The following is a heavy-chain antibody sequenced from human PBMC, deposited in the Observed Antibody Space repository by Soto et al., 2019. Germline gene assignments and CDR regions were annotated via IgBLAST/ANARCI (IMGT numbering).Heavy chain of an antibody. D-gene: IGHD4-4*01. CDR3: ARSPPRVERNNYAGGWFDP. J-gene: IGHJ5*02. V-gene: IGHV1-8*01. CDR2: MNPNSGNT. CDR1: GYTFTSYD. Sequence: QVQLVQSGAEVKKPGASVKVSCKASGYTFTSYDINWVRQATGQGLEWMGWMNPNSGNTGYPQKLQGRVHMTRTTSISTAYMELSSLRFEDTAVYYCARSPPRVERNNYAGGWFDPWGQGTLVTVSS.